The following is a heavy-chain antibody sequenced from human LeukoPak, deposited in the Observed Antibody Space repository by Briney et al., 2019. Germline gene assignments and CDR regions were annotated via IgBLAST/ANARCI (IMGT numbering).Heavy chain of an antibody. D-gene: IGHD3-16*01. Sequence: GGSLRLSCAASGFTFSTYGMHWVRQAPGKGLEWVTVIWHDGSHKDYADSVKGRFTISRGNSKNTLYLQMNDLRAEDTAMYYCVRGWGSNVYASAFDVWGQGTMVTVSS. CDR3: VRGWGSNVYASAFDV. J-gene: IGHJ3*01. CDR1: GFTFSTYG. CDR2: IWHDGSHK. V-gene: IGHV3-33*08.